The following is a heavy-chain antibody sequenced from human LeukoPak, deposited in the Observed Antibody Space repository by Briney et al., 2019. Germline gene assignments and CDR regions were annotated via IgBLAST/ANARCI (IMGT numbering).Heavy chain of an antibody. Sequence: PGRSLRLSCAASGFTFDDYAMHWVRQARGKGLEWVSGISWNSGSIGYADSVKGRFTISRDNAKNSLYLQMNSLGAEDTAVYYCAKAWDLYGDPRAYFQHWGQGTLVTVSS. CDR3: AKAWDLYGDPRAYFQH. CDR1: GFTFDDYA. J-gene: IGHJ1*01. CDR2: ISWNSGSI. V-gene: IGHV3-9*01. D-gene: IGHD4-17*01.